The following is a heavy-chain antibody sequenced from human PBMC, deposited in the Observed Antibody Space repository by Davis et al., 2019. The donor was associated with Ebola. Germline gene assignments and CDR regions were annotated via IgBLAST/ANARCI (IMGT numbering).Heavy chain of an antibody. CDR1: GFNFNSYA. D-gene: IGHD2-8*01. CDR2: TAYDGTNK. CDR3: ARGGCGNGVCTRDFDY. Sequence: GESLKISCAASGFNFNSYAMHWVRQAAGKGPEWVAVTAYDGTNKYYADSVKGRFTISRDNGKNSVYLQMSSLRDEDTAVYYCARGGCGNGVCTRDFDYWGQGTLVTVSS. V-gene: IGHV3-30-3*01. J-gene: IGHJ4*02.